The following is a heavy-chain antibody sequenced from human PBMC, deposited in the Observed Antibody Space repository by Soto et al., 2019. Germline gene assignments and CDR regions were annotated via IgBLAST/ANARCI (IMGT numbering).Heavy chain of an antibody. CDR3: ARDGCITATCAGGGNWFDP. CDR2: INPSGGRT. V-gene: IGHV1-46*01. J-gene: IGHJ5*02. CDR1: GYAFTSYF. Sequence: QVQLVQSGAEVKKPGASVKVSCKASGYAFTSYFMHWVRQAPGQGLEWLGIINPSGGRTTYAQNFQGRVTMTRDTSTSTVYMELSSPRSEDTAVYYCARDGCITATCAGGGNWFDPWGQGTPVTVSS. D-gene: IGHD3-10*01.